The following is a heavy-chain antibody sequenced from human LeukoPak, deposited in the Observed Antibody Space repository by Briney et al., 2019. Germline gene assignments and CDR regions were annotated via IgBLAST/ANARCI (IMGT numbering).Heavy chain of an antibody. CDR1: GGSISSYY. D-gene: IGHD6-13*01. V-gene: IGHV4-4*07. CDR3: ARGAGGGIAAPGRWFDP. J-gene: IGHJ5*02. Sequence: PSETLSLTCTVSGGSISSYYWSWIRQPAGKGLEWIGRIYTSGSTNYNPSLKSRVTISVDTSKNQFSLKLSSVTAADTAVYYCARGAGGGIAAPGRWFDPWGQGTLVTVSS. CDR2: IYTSGST.